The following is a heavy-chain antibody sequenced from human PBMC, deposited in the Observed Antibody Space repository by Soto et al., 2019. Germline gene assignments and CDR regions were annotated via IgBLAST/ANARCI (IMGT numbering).Heavy chain of an antibody. D-gene: IGHD6-13*01. V-gene: IGHV3-21*01. CDR3: ARDLRVAAAGSYYYMDV. CDR2: ISSSSSYI. CDR1: GFTFSSYS. Sequence: GGSLRLSCAASGFTFSSYSMNWVRQAPGKGLEWVSSISSSSSYIYYADSVKGRFTISRDNAKNSLYLQMNSLRAEDTAVYYCARDLRVAAAGSYYYMDVWGKGTTVTVSS. J-gene: IGHJ6*03.